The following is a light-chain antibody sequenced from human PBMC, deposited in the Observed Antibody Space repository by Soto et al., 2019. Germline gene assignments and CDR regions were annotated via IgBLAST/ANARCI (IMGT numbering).Light chain of an antibody. CDR2: KAS. J-gene: IGKJ1*01. CDR3: QQYTTLVT. Sequence: DIQMTQSPSTLSASVGDRVTITCRASQSVDRWLAWYQQRPGKAPKALIYKASNLESGVPSRFSGSGSRTEFTLTITSLQPGDIATYYCQQYTTLVTFGQGTMVEMK. CDR1: QSVDRW. V-gene: IGKV1-5*03.